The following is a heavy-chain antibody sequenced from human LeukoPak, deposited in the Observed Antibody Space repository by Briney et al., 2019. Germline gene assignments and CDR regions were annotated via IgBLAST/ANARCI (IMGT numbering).Heavy chain of an antibody. CDR2: INHGGST. CDR3: ARREDFNAADY. D-gene: IGHD1-26*01. Sequence: SETLSLTCAVYGGSFSGYYWSWIRQPPGKGLEWIGEINHGGSTNYNPSLKSRVTISVDTSKNQLSLKLSSVTAADTAVYYCARREDFNAADYWGQGTLVTVSS. V-gene: IGHV4-34*01. CDR1: GGSFSGYY. J-gene: IGHJ4*02.